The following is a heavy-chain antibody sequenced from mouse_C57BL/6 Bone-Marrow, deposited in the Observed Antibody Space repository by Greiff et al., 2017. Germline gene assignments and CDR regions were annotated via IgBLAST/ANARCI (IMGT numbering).Heavy chain of an antibody. CDR2: INPYNGGT. V-gene: IGHV1-19*01. J-gene: IGHJ4*01. CDR3: ARGGSSFYYAMDY. D-gene: IGHD1-1*01. CDR1: GYTFTDYY. Sequence: EVKLMESGPVLVKPGASVKMSCKASGYTFTDYYMNWVKQSHGKSLEWIGVINPYNGGTSYNQKFKGKATLTVDKSSSTAYMELNSLTSEDSAVYYCARGGSSFYYAMDYWGQGTSVTVSS.